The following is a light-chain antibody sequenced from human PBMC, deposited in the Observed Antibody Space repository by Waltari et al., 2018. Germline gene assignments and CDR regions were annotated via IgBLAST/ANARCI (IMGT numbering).Light chain of an antibody. Sequence: DIVMTKSPDSLAVSLDERATINCKSSQSVLYSSHNKNYLAWYQQKPGQPPKLLIYWASTRESGVPDRFSGSGSGTDFTLTISSLQAEDVAVYYCQQYYATPWTFGPGTKVEIK. CDR2: WAS. CDR1: QSVLYSSHNKNY. J-gene: IGKJ1*01. V-gene: IGKV4-1*01. CDR3: QQYYATPWT.